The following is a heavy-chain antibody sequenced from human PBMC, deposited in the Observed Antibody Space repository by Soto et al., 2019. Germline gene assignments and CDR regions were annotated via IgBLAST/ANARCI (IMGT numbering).Heavy chain of an antibody. CDR2: INGDESDT. Sequence: GGSLRLSCAVSGFTVRANYMHLLRQAPGKGLVWLSRINGDESDTYYADSVKGRFTISRDNAKNTLYLQMSSLRAEDTAVYYCTREGFGYSYTYWGQGALVTVS. J-gene: IGHJ4*02. CDR1: GFTVRANY. V-gene: IGHV3-74*01. D-gene: IGHD5-18*01. CDR3: TREGFGYSYTY.